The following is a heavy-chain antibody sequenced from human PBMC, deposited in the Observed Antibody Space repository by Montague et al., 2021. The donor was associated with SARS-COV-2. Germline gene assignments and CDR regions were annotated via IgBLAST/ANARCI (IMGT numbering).Heavy chain of an antibody. D-gene: IGHD5-12*01. CDR1: GGSISSNNYY. CDR2: IYDSGST. Sequence: SETLSLTCTVPGGSISSNNYYWDWIRQPPGKELEWIGSIYDSGSTYYNLSLKSRVTISVDTSKNHFSLKLNSVTAADTAVYYCARRGRKLLPVATTIGGFDIWGQGTMVTVSS. J-gene: IGHJ3*02. CDR3: ARRGRKLLPVATTIGGFDI. V-gene: IGHV4-39*02.